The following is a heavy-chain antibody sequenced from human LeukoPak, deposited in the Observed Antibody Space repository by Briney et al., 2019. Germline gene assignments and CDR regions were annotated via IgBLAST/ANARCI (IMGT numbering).Heavy chain of an antibody. J-gene: IGHJ4*02. CDR2: IRPDGNEI. CDR1: GFTFSSYW. V-gene: IGHV3-7*04. CDR3: ARVRVGFGDLFDS. Sequence: PGGSLRLSCAASGFTFSSYWLSWVRQAPGRRLERLANIRPDGNEIYSLDSVTGRFTISRDNAKNSLYLQMNGLRAEDTAVYFCARVRVGFGDLFDSWGQGTLVTVSS. D-gene: IGHD4-17*01.